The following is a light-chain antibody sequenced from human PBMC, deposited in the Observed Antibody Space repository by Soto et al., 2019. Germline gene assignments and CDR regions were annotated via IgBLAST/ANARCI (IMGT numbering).Light chain of an antibody. J-gene: IGKJ4*01. Sequence: EIVLTQSPGTLSLSPVERATLSCRASQSISSYLAWYQQKPGQAPRLLIYDASNRATGIPARFSGSGSGTDFTLTISSLEPEDFAVYYCQQRSNWPLFGGGTKV. CDR2: DAS. CDR3: QQRSNWPL. CDR1: QSISSY. V-gene: IGKV3-11*01.